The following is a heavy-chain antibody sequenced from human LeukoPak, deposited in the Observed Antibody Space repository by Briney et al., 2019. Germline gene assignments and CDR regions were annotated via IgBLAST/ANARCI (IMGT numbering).Heavy chain of an antibody. D-gene: IGHD3-10*01. V-gene: IGHV3-74*01. Sequence: PGGSLRLSCAAPGFTFSNYWMHWVRQPPGKGLVWVSRIKTDGSGTTYADSVKGRFTISRDNARNTLYLQMTSLRVEDTAVYYCARDRTWFGESRYNYYGMDVWGQGTTVTVSS. J-gene: IGHJ6*02. CDR2: IKTDGSGT. CDR1: GFTFSNYW. CDR3: ARDRTWFGESRYNYYGMDV.